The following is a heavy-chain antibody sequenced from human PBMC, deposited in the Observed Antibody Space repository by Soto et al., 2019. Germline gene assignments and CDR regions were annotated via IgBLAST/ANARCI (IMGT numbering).Heavy chain of an antibody. V-gene: IGHV1-69*13. CDR2: IIPIFGTA. CDR1: GGTFSSYA. Sequence: ASVKVSCKASGGTFSSYAISWVRQAPGQGLEWMGGIIPIFGTANYAQKFQGRVTITADESTSTAYMELSSLRSEDTAVYYCAGKTYYDFWSGSQPPNWFDPWGQGILVTVSS. J-gene: IGHJ5*02. CDR3: AGKTYYDFWSGSQPPNWFDP. D-gene: IGHD3-3*01.